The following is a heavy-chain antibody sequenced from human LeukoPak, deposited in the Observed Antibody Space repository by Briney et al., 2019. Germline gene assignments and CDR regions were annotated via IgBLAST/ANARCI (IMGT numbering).Heavy chain of an antibody. CDR3: ARDAGGTILS. CDR1: GGSISNYY. CDR2: IYYSGRT. Sequence: PSETLSLTCTVSGGSISNYYWSWIRQPPGKGLEWIGYIYYSGRTRYNPSLKSPVTISVDTSKNQFSLKLSSVTAADTAVYYCARDAGGTILSWGQGTLVTVSS. J-gene: IGHJ4*02. D-gene: IGHD1-1*01. V-gene: IGHV4-59*01.